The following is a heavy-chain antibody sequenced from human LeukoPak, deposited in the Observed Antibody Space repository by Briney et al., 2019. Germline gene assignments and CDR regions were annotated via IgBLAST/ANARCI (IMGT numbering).Heavy chain of an antibody. Sequence: GGSLRLSCTASGFTFGDYAMSWVRQAPGKGLEWVGFIRSKAYGGTKEYAASVKGRFTISRDDSKSIAYLQMNSLKTEDTAVYYCTRDSHYFDLAKLYWYFDLWGRGTLVTVSS. CDR3: TRDSHYFDLAKLYWYFDL. CDR2: IRSKAYGGTK. J-gene: IGHJ2*01. V-gene: IGHV3-49*04. D-gene: IGHD3-22*01. CDR1: GFTFGDYA.